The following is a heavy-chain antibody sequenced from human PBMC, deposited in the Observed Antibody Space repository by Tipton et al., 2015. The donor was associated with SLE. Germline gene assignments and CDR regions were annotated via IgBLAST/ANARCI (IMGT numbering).Heavy chain of an antibody. Sequence: TLFLTCTVSGGSISSNSHRWGWIRQTPGKGLEWIGSAFYTVSTYYNPSLKSRVTISVDTSKNQFSLKLNSVTAADTAIYYCARLYGSDFDFWGQGTMVIVSS. CDR1: GGSISSNSHR. D-gene: IGHD2-2*02. CDR3: ARLYGSDFDF. J-gene: IGHJ3*01. CDR2: AFYTVST. V-gene: IGHV4-39*07.